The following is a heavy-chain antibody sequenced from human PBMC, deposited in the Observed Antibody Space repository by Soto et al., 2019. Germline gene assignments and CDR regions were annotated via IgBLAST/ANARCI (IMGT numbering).Heavy chain of an antibody. J-gene: IGHJ5*01. Sequence: PSETLSLTCAVSSGSISSSNWWSWVRQPPGKGLEWIGEIYHSGSTNYNPSLKSRVTISVDKSKNQFSLKLSSVTAADTAVYYCARVGRGDYAIMDCFDSWGQGTLVTVSS. CDR2: IYHSGST. CDR3: ARVGRGDYAIMDCFDS. CDR1: SGSISSSNW. D-gene: IGHD4-17*01. V-gene: IGHV4-4*02.